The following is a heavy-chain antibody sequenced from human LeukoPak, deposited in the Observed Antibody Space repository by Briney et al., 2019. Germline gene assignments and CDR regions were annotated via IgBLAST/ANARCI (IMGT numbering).Heavy chain of an antibody. D-gene: IGHD6-6*01. CDR3: AKIGAAARRTPNPRWFDP. J-gene: IGHJ5*02. CDR2: MNPNSGNT. V-gene: IGHV1-8*01. CDR1: GYTFTSYD. Sequence: GASVKVSCKASGYTFTSYDINWVQQATGQGLEWMGWMNPNSGNTGYAQKFQGRVSMTWNTSISTAYMELSSLKSEDTAVYYCAKIGAAARRTPNPRWFDPWGQGTLVTVSS.